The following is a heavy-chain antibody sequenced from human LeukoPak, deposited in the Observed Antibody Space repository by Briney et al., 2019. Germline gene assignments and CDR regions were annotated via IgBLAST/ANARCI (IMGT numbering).Heavy chain of an antibody. CDR2: IFSGGST. V-gene: IGHV4-4*07. D-gene: IGHD6-19*01. J-gene: IGHJ4*02. CDR3: ARGAGTFDF. CDR1: SNSFSTHY. Sequence: SETLSLTCTVSSNSFSTHYWTWIRQSARKGLEWIGRIFSGGSTNYNPSLESRVTMSIDTSNNHFSLRLSSVTAADTAVYYCARGAGTFDFWGQGTLVTVSS.